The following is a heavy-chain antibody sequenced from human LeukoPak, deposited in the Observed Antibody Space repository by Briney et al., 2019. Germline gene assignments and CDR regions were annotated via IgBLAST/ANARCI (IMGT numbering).Heavy chain of an antibody. D-gene: IGHD3-22*01. CDR2: INHSGST. CDR1: GGSFSGYY. J-gene: IGHJ6*03. CDR3: ARRITMIVGPLPYYYYYYMDV. V-gene: IGHV4-34*01. Sequence: PSETLSLTCAVYGGSFSGYYWSWIRQPPGKGLEWIGEINHSGSTNYNPSLKSRVTISVDTSKNQFSLKLSSVTAADTAVYYCARRITMIVGPLPYYYYYYMDVWGKGTTVTVSS.